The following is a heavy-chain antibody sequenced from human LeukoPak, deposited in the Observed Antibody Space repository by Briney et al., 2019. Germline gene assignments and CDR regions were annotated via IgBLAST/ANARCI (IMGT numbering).Heavy chain of an antibody. J-gene: IGHJ4*02. CDR2: ISSSSSYI. CDR1: GFTFSSYS. Sequence: GGSLRLSCAASGFTFSSYSMNWVRQAPGKGLEWVSSISSSSSYIYYADSVKGRFTISRDNAKNSLYLQMNSLRAEDTAVYYCARDNRAGGYYDFWSGYNPIDYWGQGTLVTVSS. CDR3: ARDNRAGGYYDFWSGYNPIDY. D-gene: IGHD3-3*01. V-gene: IGHV3-21*01.